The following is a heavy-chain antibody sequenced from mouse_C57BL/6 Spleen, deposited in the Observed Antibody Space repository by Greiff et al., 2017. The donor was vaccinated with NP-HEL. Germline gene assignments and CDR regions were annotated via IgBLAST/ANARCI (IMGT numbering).Heavy chain of an antibody. D-gene: IGHD2-4*01. CDR1: GFTFSSYA. Sequence: DVHLVESGGGLVKPGGSLKLSCAASGFTFSSYAMSWVRQTPEKRLEWVATISDGGSYTYYPDNVKGRFTISRDNAKNNLYLQMSHLKSEDTAMYYCARGDYDENFDYWGQGTTLTVSS. CDR2: ISDGGSYT. CDR3: ARGDYDENFDY. V-gene: IGHV5-4*01. J-gene: IGHJ2*01.